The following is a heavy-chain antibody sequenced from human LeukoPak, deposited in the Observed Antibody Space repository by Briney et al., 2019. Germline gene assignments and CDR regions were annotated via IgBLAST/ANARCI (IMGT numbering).Heavy chain of an antibody. CDR1: GGSFSGYY. CDR3: ARESDRLGQDY. J-gene: IGHJ4*02. V-gene: IGHV4-34*01. D-gene: IGHD6-6*01. Sequence: SETLSLTCAVYGGSFSGYYWSWIRQPPGKGLEWIGEINHSGSTNYNPSLKSRGTISVDTSKNQFALKLSSVTAADTAVYFCARESDRLGQDYWGQGTLVTVSS. CDR2: INHSGST.